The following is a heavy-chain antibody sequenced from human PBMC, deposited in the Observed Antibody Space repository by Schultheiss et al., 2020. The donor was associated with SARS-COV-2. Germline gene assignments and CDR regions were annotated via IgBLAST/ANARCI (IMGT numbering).Heavy chain of an antibody. V-gene: IGHV4-59*05. CDR2: IYYSGST. CDR1: GGSISSYY. Sequence: SETLSLTCTVSGGSISSYYWSWIRQPPGKGLEWIGSIYYSGSTYYNPSLKSRVTISVDTSKNQFSLKLSSVTAADTAVYYCARHSFNIAVAAYNWFDPWGQGTLVTVSS. J-gene: IGHJ5*02. CDR3: ARHSFNIAVAAYNWFDP. D-gene: IGHD6-19*01.